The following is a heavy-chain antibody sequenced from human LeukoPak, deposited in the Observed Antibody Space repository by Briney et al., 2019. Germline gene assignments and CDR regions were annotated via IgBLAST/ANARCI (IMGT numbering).Heavy chain of an antibody. J-gene: IGHJ4*02. CDR2: INPSGGST. CDR1: GYTFTGYY. CDR3: ARDLTLYSSGWYVFDY. D-gene: IGHD6-19*01. Sequence: ASVKVSCKASGYTFTGYYMHWVRQAPGQGLEWMGIINPSGGSTSYAQKFQGRVTMTRDTSTSTVYMELSSLRSEDTAVYYCARDLTLYSSGWYVFDYWGQGTLVTVSS. V-gene: IGHV1-46*01.